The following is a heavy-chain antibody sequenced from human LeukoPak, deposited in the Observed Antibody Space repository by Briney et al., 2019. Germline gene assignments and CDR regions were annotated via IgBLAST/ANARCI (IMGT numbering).Heavy chain of an antibody. CDR2: INHSGST. CDR1: GGSFSGYY. J-gene: IGHJ4*02. V-gene: IGHV4-34*01. D-gene: IGHD7-27*01. CDR3: ASPANGDLVY. Sequence: SETPSLTCAVYGGSFSGYYWSWIRQPPGKGLEWIGEINHSGSTNYNPSLKGRVTISADTSKNQFSLKLSSVTAADTAVYYCASPANGDLVYWGQGTLVTVSS.